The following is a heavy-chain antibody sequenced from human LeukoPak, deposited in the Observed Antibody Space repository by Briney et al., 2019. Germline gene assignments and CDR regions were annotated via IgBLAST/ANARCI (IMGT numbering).Heavy chain of an antibody. Sequence: GGSLRLSCAASGFTFSSYSMNWVHQAPGKGLEWVSSISSSSSYIYYADSVKGRFTISRDNAKNSLYLQMNSLRAEDTAVYYCARDRRSSRTFDPWGQGTLVTVSS. CDR3: ARDRRSSRTFDP. V-gene: IGHV3-21*01. CDR2: ISSSSSYI. D-gene: IGHD6-13*01. J-gene: IGHJ5*02. CDR1: GFTFSSYS.